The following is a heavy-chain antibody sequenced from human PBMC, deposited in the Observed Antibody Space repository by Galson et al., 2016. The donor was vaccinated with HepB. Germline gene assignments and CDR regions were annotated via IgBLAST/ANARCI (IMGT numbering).Heavy chain of an antibody. CDR3: AKGAGPGKVDWFDP. J-gene: IGHJ5*02. Sequence: SLRLSCAASGFSFNNFAMMWVRQAPGKGLEWVSTIADRGYATYYGDSVRGRFTISSDSSTNTVYLHLSNLRADATAVYYCAKGAGPGKVDWFDPWGQGTLVTVSS. CDR2: IADRGYAT. D-gene: IGHD1-26*01. CDR1: GFSFNNFA. V-gene: IGHV3-23*01.